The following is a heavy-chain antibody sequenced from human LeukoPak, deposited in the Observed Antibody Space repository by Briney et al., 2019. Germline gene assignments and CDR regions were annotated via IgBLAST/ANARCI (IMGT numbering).Heavy chain of an antibody. CDR2: INAGNGNT. CDR1: GYTFTSCA. D-gene: IGHD6-13*01. J-gene: IGHJ6*02. V-gene: IGHV1-3*01. CDR3: ARGSTYYYGMDV. Sequence: ASVKVSCKASGYTFTSCAMHWVRQAPGQRLEWMGWINAGNGNTKYSQKFQGRVTITRDTSASTAYMELSSLRSEDTAVYYCARGSTYYYGMDVWGQGTTVTVSS.